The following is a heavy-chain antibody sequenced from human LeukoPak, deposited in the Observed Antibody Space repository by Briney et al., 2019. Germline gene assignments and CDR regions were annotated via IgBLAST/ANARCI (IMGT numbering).Heavy chain of an antibody. V-gene: IGHV4-31*03. D-gene: IGHD3-3*01. CDR2: ISYSGST. CDR1: GGSISSGGYY. J-gene: IGHJ4*02. Sequence: SQTLSLTCTVSGGSISSGGYYWGWIRQHPGKGLEWIGYISYSGSTYYNPSLKSRVTISVDTSKSQFSLKLSSVTAADTAVYYCARVLFGVAIPYYFDSWGQGTLVTVSS. CDR3: ARVLFGVAIPYYFDS.